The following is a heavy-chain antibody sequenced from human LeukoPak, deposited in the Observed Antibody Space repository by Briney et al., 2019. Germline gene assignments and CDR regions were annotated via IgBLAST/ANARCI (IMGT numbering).Heavy chain of an antibody. CDR1: GFTPSSYT. CDR2: ISGRGDYM. D-gene: IGHD3-10*01. CDR3: ARDGDTAIRGVNFDS. Sequence: GGSLRLSCAGSGFTPSSYTMNWVRQAPGKGLEWVASISGRGDYMYYADSVKGRFTISRDSSKNTLYLQMNSLITEDTAVYYCARDGDTAIRGVNFDSWGQGILVTVSS. V-gene: IGHV3-21*01. J-gene: IGHJ4*02.